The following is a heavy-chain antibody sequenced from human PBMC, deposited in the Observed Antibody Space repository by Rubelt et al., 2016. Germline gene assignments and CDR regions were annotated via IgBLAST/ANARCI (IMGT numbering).Heavy chain of an antibody. Sequence: EVQLVESGGGLVQPGGSLRLSCAASGFSFSNAWMSWVRQAPGKGLEWVGRIKSKADGGTADYAAPVKGRFTMSRDDSVATLYLQRNSLITEDTAVYYCSTALQWEKPGSDYWGQGTLVTVSS. V-gene: IGHV3-15*01. J-gene: IGHJ4*02. CDR2: IKSKADGGTA. CDR1: GFSFSNAW. CDR3: STALQWEKPGSDY. D-gene: IGHD1-26*01.